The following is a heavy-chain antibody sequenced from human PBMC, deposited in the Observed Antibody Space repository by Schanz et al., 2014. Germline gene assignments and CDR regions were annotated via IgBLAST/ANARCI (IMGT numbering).Heavy chain of an antibody. CDR3: AKGRFGELSAFDI. CDR2: INSVGSNT. CDR1: GFTFSSHW. V-gene: IGHV3-74*02. J-gene: IGHJ3*02. D-gene: IGHD3-10*01. Sequence: VQLVDSGGGLVKPGGSLRLSCTASGFTFSSHWMHWVRQDPGKGLVWVARINSVGSNTDYADSVTGRFTISRDNAKNTLYLQMNTLRPEDTAVYYCAKGRFGELSAFDIWGQGTMVTVSS.